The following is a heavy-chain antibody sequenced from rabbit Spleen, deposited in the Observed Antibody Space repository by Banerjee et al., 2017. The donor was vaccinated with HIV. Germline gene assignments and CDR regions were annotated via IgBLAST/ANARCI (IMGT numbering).Heavy chain of an antibody. D-gene: IGHD8-1*01. Sequence: QEQVLESGGGLVKPEGSLKLSCTASGFSFSSGYWICWVRQAPGKGLEWIACIDGDSAATYYANWVKGRFIMSRTSSTKVTLQMTRLTAADTATYFCARDAGSGPYIDGYFNLWGPGTLVTVS. CDR1: GFSFSSGYW. J-gene: IGHJ4*01. CDR3: ARDAGSGPYIDGYFNL. V-gene: IGHV1S45*01. CDR2: IDGDSAAT.